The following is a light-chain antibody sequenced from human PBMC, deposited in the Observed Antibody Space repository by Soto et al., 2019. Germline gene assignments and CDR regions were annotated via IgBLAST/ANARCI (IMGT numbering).Light chain of an antibody. CDR3: QQYNSYWT. J-gene: IGKJ1*01. Sequence: DIQMTQSPSTLSATVGDRVTITCRASQSISSRLAWYQQKPGKAPKFLIYDASTLESGVPSRFSGSGSGTEFTLTISSLQPEDFATYYCQQYNSYWTFGQGTKVAIK. V-gene: IGKV1-5*01. CDR1: QSISSR. CDR2: DAS.